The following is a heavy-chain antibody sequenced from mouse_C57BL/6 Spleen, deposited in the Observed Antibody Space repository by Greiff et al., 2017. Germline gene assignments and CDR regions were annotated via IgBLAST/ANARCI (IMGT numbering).Heavy chain of an antibody. Sequence: QVQLQQPGAELVRPGSSVKLSCKASGYTFTSYWMHWVKQRPIQGLEWIGNIDPSDSETHYNQKFKDKATLTVDKSSSTAYMQLSSLTSEDSAVYYCARSVNYPYFDVWGTGTTVTVSS. CDR3: ARSVNYPYFDV. J-gene: IGHJ1*03. V-gene: IGHV1-52*01. CDR2: IDPSDSET. D-gene: IGHD1-1*01. CDR1: GYTFTSYW.